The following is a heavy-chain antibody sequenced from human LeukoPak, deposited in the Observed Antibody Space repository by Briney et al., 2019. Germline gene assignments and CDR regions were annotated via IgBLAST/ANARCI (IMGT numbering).Heavy chain of an antibody. CDR2: IRSKIDGGAT. D-gene: IGHD2-21*01. J-gene: IGHJ4*02. CDR1: GFNVNNAW. Sequence: GGSLRLSCAASGFNVNNAWMSWVRQAPGKGLEWVGRIRSKIDGGATDYAAPVKGRFTISRDDSKNTLYLQINSLKIEDTAMYYCYTSITDYWGQGTLVAVSS. V-gene: IGHV3-15*07. CDR3: YTSITDY.